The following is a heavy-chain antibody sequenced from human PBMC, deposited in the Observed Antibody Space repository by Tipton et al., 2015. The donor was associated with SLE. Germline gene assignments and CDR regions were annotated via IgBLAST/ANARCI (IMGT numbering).Heavy chain of an antibody. J-gene: IGHJ6*03. D-gene: IGHD6-13*01. CDR2: IYHSGST. V-gene: IGHV4-38-2*01. CDR1: GYSISSGYY. Sequence: GLVKPSETLSLTCAVSGYSISSGYYWGWIRQPPGKGLEWIGSIYHSGSTYYNPSLKSRVTISVDTSKNQFSLKLSSVTAADTAVYYCARASSSSRDTGYYYYMDVWGKGTTVTVSS. CDR3: ARASSSSRDTGYYYYMDV.